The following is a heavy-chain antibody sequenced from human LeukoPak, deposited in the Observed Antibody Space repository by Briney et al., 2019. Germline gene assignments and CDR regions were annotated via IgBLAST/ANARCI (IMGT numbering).Heavy chain of an antibody. CDR3: AKGHILIGQFYYFDY. CDR1: GFTFSSYG. V-gene: IGHV3-23*01. D-gene: IGHD3-9*01. CDR2: IVGRGTDT. Sequence: GGSLRLSCAASGFTFSSYGMNWVRQAPGKGLEWVSAIVGRGTDTYYADSVKGRFTISRDNSKNTLYLEMNSLRDEDTAVYYCAKGHILIGQFYYFDYWGQGILVTVSS. J-gene: IGHJ4*02.